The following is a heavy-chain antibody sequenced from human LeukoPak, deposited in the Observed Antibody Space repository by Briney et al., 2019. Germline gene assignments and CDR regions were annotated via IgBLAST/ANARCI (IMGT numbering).Heavy chain of an antibody. Sequence: TPGESLQISCKGSGYSFTSYWIGWARQMPGKGLEWMGIIYPGDSDTRYSPSFQGQVTISAYKSISTAYLQWSSLKASDTAMYYCARHVISDSSGYDLDYWGQGTLVTVSS. CDR2: IYPGDSDT. V-gene: IGHV5-51*01. CDR1: GYSFTSYW. D-gene: IGHD3-22*01. J-gene: IGHJ4*02. CDR3: ARHVISDSSGYDLDY.